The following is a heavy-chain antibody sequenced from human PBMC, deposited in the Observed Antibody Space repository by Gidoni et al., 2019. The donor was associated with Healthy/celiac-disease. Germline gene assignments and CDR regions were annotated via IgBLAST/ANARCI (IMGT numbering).Heavy chain of an antibody. Sequence: QVQLVQSGAEVKKPGASVTGSCKASGYTFNSYAMHWVRQAPGQRLEWMGWINAGNGNTKYSQKFQGRVTITRDTSASTAYMELSSLRSEDTAVYYCARGGGGSYHYYFDYWGQGTLVTVSS. CDR1: GYTFNSYA. D-gene: IGHD1-26*01. CDR3: ARGGGGSYHYYFDY. J-gene: IGHJ4*02. CDR2: INAGNGNT. V-gene: IGHV1-3*01.